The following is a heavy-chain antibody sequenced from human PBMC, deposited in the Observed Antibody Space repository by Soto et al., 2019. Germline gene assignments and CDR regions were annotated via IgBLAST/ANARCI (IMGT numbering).Heavy chain of an antibody. J-gene: IGHJ6*02. CDR1: GYSFTSYW. V-gene: IGHV5-10-1*01. Sequence: PGESLKISCKGSGYSFTSYWISWVRQMPGKGLEWMGRIDPSDSYTNYSPSCQGHVTISADKSISTAYLQWSSLKASDTAMYYCARHMVPFDWLFPPEANYGMDVWGQGTTVTVSS. CDR3: ARHMVPFDWLFPPEANYGMDV. D-gene: IGHD3-9*01. CDR2: IDPSDSYT.